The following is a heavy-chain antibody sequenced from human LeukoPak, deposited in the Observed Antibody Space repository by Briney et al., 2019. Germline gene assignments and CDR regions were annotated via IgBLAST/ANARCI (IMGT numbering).Heavy chain of an antibody. CDR2: INHSGST. Sequence: SETLSLTCAVYGGSFSGYYWSWIRQPPGKGLEWIGEINHSGSTNYNPSLKSRVTISVDTSKNQFSLKLSSVTAADTAAYYCARDASTVHRAGPTDGMDVWGQGTTVTVSS. D-gene: IGHD4-4*01. CDR3: ARDASTVHRAGPTDGMDV. CDR1: GGSFSGYY. V-gene: IGHV4-34*01. J-gene: IGHJ6*02.